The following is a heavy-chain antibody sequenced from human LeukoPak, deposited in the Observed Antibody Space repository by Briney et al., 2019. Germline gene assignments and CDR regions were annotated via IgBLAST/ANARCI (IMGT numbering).Heavy chain of an antibody. CDR3: ARGESMDELDY. CDR2: IYTSGST. V-gene: IGHV4-4*07. Sequence: TRSLTCTVSGGSISSYYWSWIRQPAGKGLEWIGRIYTSGSTNFNPSLKSRVTMSVDTSKNQFSLMLSSVTAADTAVYYCARGESMDELDYWGQGTLVTVSS. D-gene: IGHD3-16*01. CDR1: GGSISSYY. J-gene: IGHJ4*02.